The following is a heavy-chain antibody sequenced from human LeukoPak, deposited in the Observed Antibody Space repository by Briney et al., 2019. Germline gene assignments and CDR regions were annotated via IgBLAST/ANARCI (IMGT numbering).Heavy chain of an antibody. Sequence: ASVKVSCKASGYIFTGYYMHWVRQAPGQGLEWMGWINPNSGGTNYAQKFQGRVTMTRDTSISTAYMELSRLRSDDTAVYYCARDGDIVVVPAAIGGYYYMDVWGKGTTVTVSS. CDR3: ARDGDIVVVPAAIGGYYYMDV. D-gene: IGHD2-2*02. CDR1: GYIFTGYY. V-gene: IGHV1-2*02. J-gene: IGHJ6*03. CDR2: INPNSGGT.